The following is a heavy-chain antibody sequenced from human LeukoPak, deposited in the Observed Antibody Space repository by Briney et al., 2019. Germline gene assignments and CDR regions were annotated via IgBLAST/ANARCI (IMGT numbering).Heavy chain of an antibody. Sequence: SETLSLTCAVYGGSFSGYYWSWIRQPPGKGLEWIGEINHSGSTNYNPSLKSRVTISVDTSKNQFSLKLRFVTAADTAAYYCARPIVVVPLRAFDIWGQGTMVTVSS. CDR3: ARPIVVVPLRAFDI. J-gene: IGHJ3*02. CDR1: GGSFSGYY. CDR2: INHSGST. D-gene: IGHD2-21*01. V-gene: IGHV4-34*01.